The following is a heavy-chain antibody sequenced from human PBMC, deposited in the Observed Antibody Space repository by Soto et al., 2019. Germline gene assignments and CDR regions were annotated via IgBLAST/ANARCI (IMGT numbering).Heavy chain of an antibody. CDR3: ASKALHLDKYYFDY. V-gene: IGHV4-4*02. J-gene: IGHJ4*02. CDR2: IYRSGST. CDR1: GGSISSSNW. Sequence: QVQLQESGPGLVKPSGTLSLTCAVSGGSISSSNWWSWVRQPPGRGLEWIGEIYRSGSTNYNPSLKRRDTLSVDKSKHQFSLKLSPVTAADTAVYYCASKALHLDKYYFDYWGQGTLVTVSS.